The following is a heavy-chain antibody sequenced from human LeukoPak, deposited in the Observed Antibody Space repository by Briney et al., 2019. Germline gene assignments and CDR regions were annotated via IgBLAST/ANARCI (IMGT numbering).Heavy chain of an antibody. CDR1: GGSISSYY. CDR2: IYYSGST. J-gene: IGHJ3*02. D-gene: IGHD3-10*01. CDR3: ARDKSHYYGSGSYYSDAFDI. Sequence: SETLSLTCTVSGGSISSYYWSWIRQPPGKGLEWIGYIYYSGSTNYNPSPKSRVTISVDTSKNQFSLKLSSVTAADTAVYYCARDKSHYYGSGSYYSDAFDIWGQGTMVTVSS. V-gene: IGHV4-59*01.